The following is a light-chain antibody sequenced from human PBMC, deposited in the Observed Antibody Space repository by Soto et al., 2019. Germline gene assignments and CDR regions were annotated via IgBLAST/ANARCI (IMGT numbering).Light chain of an antibody. CDR1: QSVSGN. J-gene: IGKJ1*01. CDR3: QQYGSSPRT. V-gene: IGKV3-20*01. CDR2: GAS. Sequence: EIVLTQSPGTLSVSLGEGRTISYRASQSVSGNLAWYQQKPGQAPRLLIYGASSRATGIPDRFSGSGSGTDFTLTISRLEPEDFAVYYCQQYGSSPRTFGQGTKVDIK.